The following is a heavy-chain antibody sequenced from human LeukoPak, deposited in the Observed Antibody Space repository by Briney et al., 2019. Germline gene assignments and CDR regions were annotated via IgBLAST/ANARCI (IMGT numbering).Heavy chain of an antibody. CDR2: YSGSIDNT. Sequence: GSLRLSCAASGFTFSSYTMTWVRQAPGMGLGWVSAYSGSIDNTYYADYVKGRFTMYRDISKNTLYQEMNSLRAEDTAVYYCARGSGDIRGSFQDYFDPWGQGTLVTVSS. CDR3: ARGSGDIRGSFQDYFDP. CDR1: GFTFSSYT. D-gene: IGHD3-10*01. J-gene: IGHJ5*02. V-gene: IGHV3-23*01.